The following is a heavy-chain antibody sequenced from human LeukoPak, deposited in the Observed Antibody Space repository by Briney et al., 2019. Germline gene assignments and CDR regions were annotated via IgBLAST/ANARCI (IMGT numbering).Heavy chain of an antibody. CDR1: GYTFTGYY. V-gene: IGHV1-2*02. CDR3: ARRAVGNSYYYSMDV. Sequence: ASVKVSCKASGYTFTGYYMHWVRQAPGQGLEWMGWINPNSGATNYAQKFQGRVTMTRDTSISTASMELSSLKPDDTAVYYCARRAVGNSYYYSMDVWGKGTTVTVSS. J-gene: IGHJ6*03. D-gene: IGHD6-19*01. CDR2: INPNSGAT.